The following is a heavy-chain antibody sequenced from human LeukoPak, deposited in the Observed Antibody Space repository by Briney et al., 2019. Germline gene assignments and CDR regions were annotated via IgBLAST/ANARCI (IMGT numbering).Heavy chain of an antibody. CDR1: GGSISSYY. V-gene: IGHV4-59*01. CDR2: IYYSGST. CDR3: ARALVAAAGRNYYYYYLDV. Sequence: PSETQSLTCTVSGGSISSYYWSWIRQPPGKGQEWIGYIYYSGSTNYNPSLKSRVTISVDTSKNQFSLKLTSVTAADTSVYYCARALVAAAGRNYYYYYLDVWGKGTTVTVSS. J-gene: IGHJ6*03. D-gene: IGHD6-13*01.